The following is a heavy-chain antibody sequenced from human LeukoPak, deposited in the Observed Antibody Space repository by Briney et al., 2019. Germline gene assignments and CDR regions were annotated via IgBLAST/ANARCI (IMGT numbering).Heavy chain of an antibody. CDR3: AHRGGQWELFERVDYFDY. V-gene: IGHV2-5*02. CDR2: IYWDDDK. CDR1: GFSLSTSGVG. D-gene: IGHD1-26*01. Sequence: SGPYAGEPTQTLTLTCTFSGFSLSTSGVGVGWIRQPPGKALEWLALIYWDDDKRYSPSLKSRLTITKDTSKNQVVLTMTNMDPVDTATYYCAHRGGQWELFERVDYFDYWGQGTLVTVSS. J-gene: IGHJ4*02.